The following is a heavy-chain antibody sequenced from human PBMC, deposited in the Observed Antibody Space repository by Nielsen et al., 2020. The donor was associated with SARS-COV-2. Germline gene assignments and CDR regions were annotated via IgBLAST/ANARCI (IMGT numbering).Heavy chain of an antibody. CDR3: ARHVNWGYNWFDP. D-gene: IGHD7-27*01. V-gene: IGHV5-51*01. CDR2: VYPSDSET. J-gene: IGHJ5*02. Sequence: GESLKISCKGSGYIFTTYWITWMRQMPGKGLEWMGIVYPSDSETKYSPSLQGQVTISADKSTDTAYLQWRSLKASDTAMYYCARHVNWGYNWFDPWGQGTLVTVSS. CDR1: GYIFTTYW.